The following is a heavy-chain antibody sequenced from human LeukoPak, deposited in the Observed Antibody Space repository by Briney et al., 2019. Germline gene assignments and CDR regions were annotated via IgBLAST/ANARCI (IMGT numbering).Heavy chain of an antibody. CDR3: ARHVGYSGSYFFDY. Sequence: SETLSLTCTVSVGSISSRSYSWGWIRQPPGKGLEWIGNIFHSGSTYYNPSLKSRVTISVDTYKNQFSLNLRSVTAADAAVFYCARHVGYSGSYFFDYWGQGILVTVSS. CDR1: VGSISSRSYS. CDR2: IFHSGST. D-gene: IGHD1-26*01. J-gene: IGHJ4*02. V-gene: IGHV4-39*01.